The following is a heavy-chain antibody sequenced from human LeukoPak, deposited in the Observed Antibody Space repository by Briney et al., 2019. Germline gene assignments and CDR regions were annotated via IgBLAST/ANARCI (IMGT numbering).Heavy chain of an antibody. CDR3: TRLGGSSSIDY. CDR2: VDTDGSST. CDR1: GFSFSSYW. D-gene: IGHD2-15*01. V-gene: IGHV3-74*01. Sequence: GGSLTLSCAASGFSFSSYWMYWVRQAPGTGLEWVSRVDTDGSSTSYADSVNGRFTMSRDNAKNTMYLQMDSLRAEDTAIYYCTRLGGSSSIDYGGQGTLVTVSS. J-gene: IGHJ4*02.